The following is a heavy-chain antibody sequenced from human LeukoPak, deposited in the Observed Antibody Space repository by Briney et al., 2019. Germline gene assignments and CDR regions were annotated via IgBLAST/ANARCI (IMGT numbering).Heavy chain of an antibody. CDR2: IVGSGGST. Sequence: PGGSLRLSCAASGFTFSSYAMSWVRQAPWEGLEWVSGIVGSGGSTFYADSVRGRFTISRDNYKNTLYLQMNSLRAEDTAVYYCAKGGRDASGSYEAFDIWGQGTMVTVSS. CDR1: GFTFSSYA. V-gene: IGHV3-23*01. CDR3: AKGGRDASGSYEAFDI. J-gene: IGHJ3*02. D-gene: IGHD3-10*01.